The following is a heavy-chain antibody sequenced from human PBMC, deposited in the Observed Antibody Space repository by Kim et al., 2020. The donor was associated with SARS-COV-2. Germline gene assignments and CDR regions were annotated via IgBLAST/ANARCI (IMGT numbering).Heavy chain of an antibody. Sequence: ASVKVSCKASGYTFTSYDINWVRQATGQGLEWMVWMNPNSGNTGYAQKFQGRVTMTRNTSISTAYMELSSLRSEDTAVYYCARGPYSSSWYGFRNWFDPWGQGTLVTVSS. J-gene: IGHJ5*02. V-gene: IGHV1-8*01. D-gene: IGHD6-13*01. CDR2: MNPNSGNT. CDR3: ARGPYSSSWYGFRNWFDP. CDR1: GYTFTSYD.